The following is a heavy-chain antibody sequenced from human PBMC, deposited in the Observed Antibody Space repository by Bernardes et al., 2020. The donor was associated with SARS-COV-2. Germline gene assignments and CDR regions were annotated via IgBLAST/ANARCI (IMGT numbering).Heavy chain of an antibody. CDR2: IIGNYDNT. V-gene: IGHV3-23*01. J-gene: IGHJ4*02. D-gene: IGHD2-2*01. CDR3: AKGGSSWYGESGFYY. CDR1: GFTFTNYA. Sequence: GGSLRLSCAPSGFTFTNYAMSWVRQAPRMGLEWVSSIIGNYDNTYYADSVKGRFTISRDNSKNTRHLQMNSLRAEDTAIYYCAKGGSSWYGESGFYYWGQGILVTVSS.